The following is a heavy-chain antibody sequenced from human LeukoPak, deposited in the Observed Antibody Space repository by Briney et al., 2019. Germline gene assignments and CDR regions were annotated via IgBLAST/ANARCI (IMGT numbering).Heavy chain of an antibody. D-gene: IGHD4-23*01. CDR3: ARRLNSDYSFDY. CDR1: GYTFTNYG. CDR2: LTIYNGDT. Sequence: ASVKVSCKASGYTFTNYGVSWVRQAPGQGLEWMGWLTIYNGDTNFAQKLQGRVTMPTDTSTNTAYMELRSLRSDDTAVYYCARRLNSDYSFDYWGQGTLVTVSS. J-gene: IGHJ4*02. V-gene: IGHV1-18*01.